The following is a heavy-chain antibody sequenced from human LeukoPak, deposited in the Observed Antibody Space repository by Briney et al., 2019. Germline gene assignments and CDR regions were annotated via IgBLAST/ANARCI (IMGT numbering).Heavy chain of an antibody. D-gene: IGHD6-19*01. Sequence: KPGESLKISCKGSGYSFANNWIAWVRQMPGKGLEWMGIIYPGDSDTRYSPSFQGQVTISADKSISTAYLQWSSLKASDTAMYYCARRPYTSGPEGGDYWGQGTLVTVSS. CDR2: IYPGDSDT. CDR1: GYSFANNW. CDR3: ARRPYTSGPEGGDY. V-gene: IGHV5-51*01. J-gene: IGHJ4*02.